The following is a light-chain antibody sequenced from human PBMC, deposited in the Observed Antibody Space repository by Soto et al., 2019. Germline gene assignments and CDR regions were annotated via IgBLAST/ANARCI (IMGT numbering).Light chain of an antibody. CDR2: DVS. Sequence: QSVLTQPRSVSGSPGQSVTISCTGTSSDVGGYNYVSWYQQHPGKAHKLMIYDVSKRPSGVHDRFSGSKSGNTASLTISGLQAEDEADYYCCSYAGSYTHVFGTGTKVTVL. J-gene: IGLJ1*01. CDR1: SSDVGGYNY. V-gene: IGLV2-11*01. CDR3: CSYAGSYTHV.